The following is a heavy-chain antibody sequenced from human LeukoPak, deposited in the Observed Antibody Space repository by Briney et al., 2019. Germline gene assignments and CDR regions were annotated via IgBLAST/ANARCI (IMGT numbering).Heavy chain of an antibody. Sequence: SQTLSLTRTVSGGSISSGGYYWSWIRQHPGKGLEWIGYIYYSGSTYYNPSLKSRVALSVDTSKNQFSLTLSSVTAADTAVYYCARVGYNNYFIDYWGQGTLVTVSS. CDR1: GGSISSGGYY. CDR3: ARVGYNNYFIDY. D-gene: IGHD4-11*01. CDR2: IYYSGST. J-gene: IGHJ4*02. V-gene: IGHV4-31*03.